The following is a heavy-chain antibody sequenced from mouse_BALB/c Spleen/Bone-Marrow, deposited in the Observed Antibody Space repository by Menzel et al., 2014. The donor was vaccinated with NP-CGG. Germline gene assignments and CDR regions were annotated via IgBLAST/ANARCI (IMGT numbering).Heavy chain of an antibody. CDR1: GFTFSSYA. J-gene: IGHJ4*01. V-gene: IGHV5-6-5*01. CDR2: ISSGGST. CDR3: VYGNYSYYYAMDF. Sequence: EVQLVESGGGLVKPGGSLKLSCAASGFTFSSYAMSWVRQTPEKRLEWVASISSGGSTFYPDSVKGRFTISRENARNILYMQMISLRSEDTAMYYCVYGNYSYYYAMDFWGQGTSVTVSS. D-gene: IGHD2-1*01.